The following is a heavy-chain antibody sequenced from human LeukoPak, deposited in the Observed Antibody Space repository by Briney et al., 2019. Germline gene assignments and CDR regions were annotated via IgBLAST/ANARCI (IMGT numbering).Heavy chain of an antibody. CDR3: ARVRINWYSSSPGGYFDY. Sequence: PGGSLRLSCAASGFTFSTYWMTWVRQAPGKGLEWVANIKPDGSQIYYVDSVKGRFTISRDNAKNSLYLQMNSLRAEDTAVYYCARVRINWYSSSPGGYFDYWGQGTLVTVSS. CDR2: IKPDGSQI. J-gene: IGHJ4*02. V-gene: IGHV3-7*03. D-gene: IGHD6-6*01. CDR1: GFTFSTYW.